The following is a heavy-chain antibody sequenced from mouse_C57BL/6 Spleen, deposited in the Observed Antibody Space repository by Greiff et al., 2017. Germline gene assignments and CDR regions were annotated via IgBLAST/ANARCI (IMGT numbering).Heavy chain of an antibody. CDR1: GYTFTDYE. CDR3: TRGPPITAVVATDAMDY. CDR2: IHPETGGT. D-gene: IGHD1-1*01. J-gene: IGHJ4*01. V-gene: IGHV1-15*01. Sequence: VQLQQPGAELVRPGASVTLSCKASGYTFTDYEMHWVKQTPVHGLEWIGAIHPETGGTAYNQKFKGKAILTAHQSSRTAYMELRSLTSEDSAVYYVTRGPPITAVVATDAMDYWGQGTSVTVSS.